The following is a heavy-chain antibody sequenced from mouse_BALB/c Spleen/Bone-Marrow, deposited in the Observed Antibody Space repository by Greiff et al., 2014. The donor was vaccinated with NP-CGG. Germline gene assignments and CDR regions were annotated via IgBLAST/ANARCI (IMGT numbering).Heavy chain of an antibody. V-gene: IGHV1-18*01. Sequence: EVKLQESGPELLKPGASVKISCKTSGYTFTDYTLHWVKQSHGKSLEWIGGVNRNIGGTDYNKKFKGKATLTLDKSSSTAYLELRSLTSDDTAVYYCARGRTAYWGQGTLVTVSA. CDR2: VNRNIGGT. J-gene: IGHJ3*01. CDR1: GYTFTDYT. CDR3: ARGRTAY.